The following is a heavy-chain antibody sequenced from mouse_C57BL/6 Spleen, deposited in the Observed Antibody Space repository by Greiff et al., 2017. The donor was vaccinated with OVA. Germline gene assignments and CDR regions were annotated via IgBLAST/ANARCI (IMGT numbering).Heavy chain of an antibody. CDR2: INPNNGGT. D-gene: IGHD1-1*01. J-gene: IGHJ4*01. V-gene: IGHV1-26*01. Sequence: EVQLQQSGPELVKPGASVKISCKASGYTFTDYYMNWVKQSHGKSLEWIGDINPNNGGTSYNQKFKGKATLTVDKSSSTAYMELRSLTSEDSAVYYCAREITTVVATGRYAMDYWGQGTSVTVSS. CDR1: GYTFTDYY. CDR3: AREITTVVATGRYAMDY.